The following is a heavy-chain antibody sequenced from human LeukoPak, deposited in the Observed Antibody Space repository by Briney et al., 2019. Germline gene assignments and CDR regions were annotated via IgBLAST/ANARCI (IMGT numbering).Heavy chain of an antibody. CDR1: GFTFSSYA. J-gene: IGHJ4*02. V-gene: IGHV3-23*01. D-gene: IGHD6-13*01. CDR2: ISGSGGST. Sequence: PGGSLRLSCAASGFTFSSYAMSRVRQAPGKGLEWVSAISGSGGSTYYADSVKGRFTISRDNSKNTLYLQMNSLRAEDTAVYYCAKDRGYSSSWALFDYWGQGTLVTVSS. CDR3: AKDRGYSSSWALFDY.